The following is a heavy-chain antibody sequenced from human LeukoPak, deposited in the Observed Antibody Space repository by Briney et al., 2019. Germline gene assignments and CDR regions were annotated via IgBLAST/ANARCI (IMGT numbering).Heavy chain of an antibody. CDR1: GYTFTGYY. Sequence: ASVKVSCKASGYTFTGYYMHWVRQAPGQGLEWMGWISAYNGNTNYAQKLQGRVTMTTDTSTSTAYMELRSLRSDDTAVYYCARERYFDYWGQGTLVTVSS. CDR3: ARERYFDY. CDR2: ISAYNGNT. V-gene: IGHV1-18*04. J-gene: IGHJ4*02. D-gene: IGHD2-15*01.